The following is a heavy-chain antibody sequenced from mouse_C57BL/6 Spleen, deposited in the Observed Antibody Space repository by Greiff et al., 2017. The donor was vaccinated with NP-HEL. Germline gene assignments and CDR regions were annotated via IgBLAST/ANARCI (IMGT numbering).Heavy chain of an antibody. CDR3: ARRTGLFDY. CDR1: GYTFTDYN. J-gene: IGHJ2*01. CDR2: INPNNGGT. V-gene: IGHV1-18*01. Sequence: EVKLMESGPELVKPGASVKIPCKASGYTFTDYNMDWVKQSHGKSLEWIGDINPNNGGTIYNQKFKGKATLTVDKSSSTAYMELRSLTSEDTAVYYCARRTGLFDYWGQGTTLTVSS. D-gene: IGHD4-1*01.